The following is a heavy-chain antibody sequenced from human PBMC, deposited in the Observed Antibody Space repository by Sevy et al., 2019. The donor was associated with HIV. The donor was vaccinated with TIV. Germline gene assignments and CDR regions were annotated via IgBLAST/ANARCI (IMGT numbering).Heavy chain of an antibody. D-gene: IGHD6-25*01. Sequence: GESLKISCAASGFSFMPYAMSWVRQAPGKGLEWVSGISGSSGLTYYAGSVKGRFTISRDNSKNTLYLQMKNLRADDTAVYYCAKGTVAAPVGNYFDHWGHGALVTVSS. CDR3: AKGTVAAPVGNYFDH. V-gene: IGHV3-23*01. CDR2: ISGSSGLT. J-gene: IGHJ4*01. CDR1: GFSFMPYA.